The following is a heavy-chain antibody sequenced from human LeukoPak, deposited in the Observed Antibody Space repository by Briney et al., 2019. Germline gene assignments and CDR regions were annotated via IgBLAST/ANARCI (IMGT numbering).Heavy chain of an antibody. D-gene: IGHD3-22*01. CDR1: GFTFSSYG. CDR3: ARGYYYDSSGYYSSLDY. V-gene: IGHV3-33*01. J-gene: IGHJ4*02. Sequence: GGSLRLSCAASGFTFSSYGMHWVRQAPGKGLEGVAVIWYDGSNKYYADSVKGRFTISRDNSKNTLYLQMNSLRAEDTAVYYCARGYYYDSSGYYSSLDYWGQGTLVTVSS. CDR2: IWYDGSNK.